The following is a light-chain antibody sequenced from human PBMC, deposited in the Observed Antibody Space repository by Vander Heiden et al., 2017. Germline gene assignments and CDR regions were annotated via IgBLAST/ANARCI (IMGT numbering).Light chain of an antibody. CDR2: RNN. Sequence: QSVLTQPPSASGTPGQRVTISCSGSSSNIGSNYVYWYQQLPVTSPTLLFYRNNQRPSGVPDRFSGSKSGTSAALAISGLRSEDEADYYCAAWDDSLSGWVFGGGTKLTVL. V-gene: IGLV1-47*01. CDR1: SSNIGSNY. J-gene: IGLJ3*02. CDR3: AAWDDSLSGWV.